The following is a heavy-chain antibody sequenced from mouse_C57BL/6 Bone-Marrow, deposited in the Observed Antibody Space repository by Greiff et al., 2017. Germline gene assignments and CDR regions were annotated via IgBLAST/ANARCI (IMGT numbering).Heavy chain of an antibody. CDR3: ARGGGLYYYGSSFYYYAMDY. Sequence: VQLQQSGPELVKPGASVKIPCKASGYTFTDYNMDWVKQSHGKSLEWIGDINPNNGGTIYNQKFKGKATLTVDKSSSTAYMELRSLTSEDTAAYYCARGGGLYYYGSSFYYYAMDYWGQGTSVTVSS. CDR1: GYTFTDYN. V-gene: IGHV1-18*01. CDR2: INPNNGGT. J-gene: IGHJ4*01. D-gene: IGHD1-1*01.